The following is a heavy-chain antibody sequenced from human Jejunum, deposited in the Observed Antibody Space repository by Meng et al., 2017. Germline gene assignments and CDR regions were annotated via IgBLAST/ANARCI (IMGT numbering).Heavy chain of an antibody. CDR1: GGSISGYY. J-gene: IGHJ4*02. CDR3: ARGVVTTGTKSYFDN. Sequence: SETLSLTCTVSGGSISGYYWTWIRQPPGKGLEWIGYVSYSGANKNSSLESRVTMSLDRSKNQLSLRLNSVTAADTAVYYCARGVVTTGTKSYFDNWGQGTLVTVSS. V-gene: IGHV4-59*01. CDR2: VSYSGA. D-gene: IGHD2-21*02.